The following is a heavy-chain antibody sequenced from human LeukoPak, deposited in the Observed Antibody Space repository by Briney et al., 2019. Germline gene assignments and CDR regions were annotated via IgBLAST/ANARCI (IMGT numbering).Heavy chain of an antibody. Sequence: AAVKVSSKTSVGTFINNFSSWVRQAPGLGLGWLGGIILIFVTANYAEKFQSRVTITTDDTTNTAYMEQSNLQCEDTAVFYCAMSTDSQRGNYYLDVWGKGTTVIVSS. CDR3: AMSTDSQRGNYYLDV. CDR2: IILIFVTA. V-gene: IGHV1-69*05. J-gene: IGHJ6*03. D-gene: IGHD5/OR15-5a*01. CDR1: VGTFINNF.